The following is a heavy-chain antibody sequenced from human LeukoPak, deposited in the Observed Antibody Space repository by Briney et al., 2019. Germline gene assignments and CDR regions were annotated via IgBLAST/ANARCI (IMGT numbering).Heavy chain of an antibody. Sequence: PSETLSLTCTVSGGSISSSRYYWGWIRQPPGKGLEWIGSIYYSGSTYYNPSLKSRVTISVDTSKNQFSLKLSSVTAADTAVYYCASLGSSSFRGWYWGQGTLVTVSS. CDR2: IYYSGST. V-gene: IGHV4-39*07. CDR1: GGSISSSRYY. J-gene: IGHJ4*02. CDR3: ASLGSSSFRGWY. D-gene: IGHD6-6*01.